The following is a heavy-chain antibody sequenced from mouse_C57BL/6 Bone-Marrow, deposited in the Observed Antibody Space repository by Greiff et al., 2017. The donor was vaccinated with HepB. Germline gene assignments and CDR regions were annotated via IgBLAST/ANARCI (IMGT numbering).Heavy chain of an antibody. Sequence: VHVKQSGPVLVKPGASVKMSCKASGYTFTDYYMNWVKQSHGKSLEWIGVINPYNGGTSYNQKFKGKATLTVDKSSSTAYMELNSLTSEDSAVYYCAREGGYGSSSYYAMDYWGQGTSVTVSS. V-gene: IGHV1-19*01. CDR1: GYTFTDYY. J-gene: IGHJ4*01. CDR2: INPYNGGT. D-gene: IGHD1-1*01. CDR3: AREGGYGSSSYYAMDY.